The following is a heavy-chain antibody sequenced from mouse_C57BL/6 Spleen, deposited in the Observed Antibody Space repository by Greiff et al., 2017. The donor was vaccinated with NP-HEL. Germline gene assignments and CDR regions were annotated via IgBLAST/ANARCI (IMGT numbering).Heavy chain of an antibody. CDR1: GFTFSSYA. J-gene: IGHJ3*01. Sequence: DVQLVASGGGLVKPGGSLKLSCAASGFTFSSYAMSWVRQTPEKRLEWVATSSDGGSYTYYPDNVKGRFTITRDNAKNNLYRQMSHLKSEDTAMYYCARGGLGAWFAYWGQGTLVTVSA. CDR3: ARGGLGAWFAY. D-gene: IGHD4-1*01. V-gene: IGHV5-4*01. CDR2: SSDGGSYT.